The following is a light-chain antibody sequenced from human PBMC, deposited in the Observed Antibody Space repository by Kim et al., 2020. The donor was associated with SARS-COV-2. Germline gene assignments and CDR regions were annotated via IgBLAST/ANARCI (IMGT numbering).Light chain of an antibody. J-gene: IGLJ2*01. V-gene: IGLV2-14*03. CDR1: SSDIATYYY. CDR2: DVN. Sequence: SIDISCTVSSSDIATYYYVSWYQQLPGKAPKLMLYDVNKRPSGVSDRFSGSMSGNTASLTISGLQADDEAVYHCSSYTSSSIRGVFGGGTKLTVL. CDR3: SSYTSSSIRGV.